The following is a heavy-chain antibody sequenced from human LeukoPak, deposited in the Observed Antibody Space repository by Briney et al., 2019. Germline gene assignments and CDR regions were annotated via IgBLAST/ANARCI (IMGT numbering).Heavy chain of an antibody. J-gene: IGHJ4*02. D-gene: IGHD3-9*01. V-gene: IGHV3-33*01. CDR3: ARGGDDILTGYNSPISDY. CDR2: IWYDGSNK. Sequence: PGRSLRLSCAASGFTFSSYGMHWVRQAPGKGLEWVAVIWYDGSNKYYADSVKGRFTISRDNSKNTLYLQMNSLRAGDTAVYYCARGGDDILTGYNSPISDYWGQGTLVTVSS. CDR1: GFTFSSYG.